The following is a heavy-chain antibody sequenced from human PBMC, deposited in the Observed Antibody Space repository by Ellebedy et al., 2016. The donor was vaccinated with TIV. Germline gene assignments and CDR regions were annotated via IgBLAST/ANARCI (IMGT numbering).Heavy chain of an antibody. CDR3: AKDASTVTIVGDFDF. J-gene: IGHJ4*02. Sequence: GESLKISCAASEFTFRNYAMNLVRQAPGKGLELVASIIGSGNTIYYADSVEGRFTISRDNAKNSLYLQMNSLRAEYMDIYYCAKDASTVTIVGDFDFWGQGTLVTVSS. D-gene: IGHD4-17*01. CDR2: IIGSGNTI. CDR1: EFTFRNYA. V-gene: IGHV3-48*03.